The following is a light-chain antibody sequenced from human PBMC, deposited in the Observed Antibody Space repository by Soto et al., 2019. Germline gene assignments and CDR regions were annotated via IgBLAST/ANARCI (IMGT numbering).Light chain of an antibody. CDR3: QQYIYWPRT. Sequence: EVVITQSPATLSESPGERVTLSCRASQSISSSLAWYQQNAGQAPRLLMYSESTRATGIPARFSGSGSGTEFTLTINSLQCEDFAVYYCQQYIYWPRTFGQGTKVEI. J-gene: IGKJ1*01. CDR1: QSISSS. CDR2: SES. V-gene: IGKV3-15*01.